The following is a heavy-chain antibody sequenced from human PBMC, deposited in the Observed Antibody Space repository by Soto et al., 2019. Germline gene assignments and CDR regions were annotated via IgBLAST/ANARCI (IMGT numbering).Heavy chain of an antibody. D-gene: IGHD3-22*01. V-gene: IGHV3-73*01. J-gene: IGHJ3*02. CDR1: GFTFSGSA. CDR3: AREGEGYYDSSGYYVGLWAFDI. Sequence: GGSLRLSCAASGFTFSGSAMHWVRQASGKGLEWVGRIRSKANSYATAYAASVKGRFTISRDNAKNSLYLQMNSLRAEDTAVYYCAREGEGYYDSSGYYVGLWAFDIWGQGTMVTVSS. CDR2: IRSKANSYAT.